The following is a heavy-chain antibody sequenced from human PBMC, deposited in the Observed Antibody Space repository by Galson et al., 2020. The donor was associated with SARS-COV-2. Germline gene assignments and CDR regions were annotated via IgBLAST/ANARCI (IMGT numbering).Heavy chain of an antibody. CDR3: VRDVVRGFNPREAFFDY. D-gene: IGHD3-10*01. Sequence: ETSETLSLTCTVSGDSISSGGYYWNWIRQHPGKGLEWVGYIYYSGSTFYTYYNPSLKSRVTMSMDTSKNQFSLDLSFVTAADTAVYYCVRDVVRGFNPREAFFDYWGQGTLVTVSS. J-gene: IGHJ4*02. CDR1: GDSISSGGYY. V-gene: IGHV4-31*03. CDR2: IYYSGST.